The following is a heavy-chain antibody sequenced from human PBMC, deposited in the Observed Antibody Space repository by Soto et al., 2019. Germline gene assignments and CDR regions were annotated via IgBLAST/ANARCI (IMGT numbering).Heavy chain of an antibody. J-gene: IGHJ3*02. CDR2: ISGSGGST. D-gene: IGHD1-7*01. CDR1: GFTFSSYA. CDR3: AKGNSWSPALVLDI. V-gene: IGHV3-23*01. Sequence: EVQLLESGGGLVQPGGSLRLSWAASGFTFSSYARNWVRQAPGKGLEWVSAISGSGGSTYYADSVKGRFTISRDSSKNTLYLQINSLRAEDTVVYYCAKGNSWSPALVLDIWGQGTMVTVSS.